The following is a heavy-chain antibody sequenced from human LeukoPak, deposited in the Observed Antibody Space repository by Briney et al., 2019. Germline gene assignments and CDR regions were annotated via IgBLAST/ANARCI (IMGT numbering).Heavy chain of an antibody. V-gene: IGHV1-46*01. CDR3: ARVYCSSTSCYGSPLDWFDP. CDR1: GYTFTSYY. Sequence: ASVKVSCKASGYTFTSYYMHWVRQAPGQGLEWMGIINPSGGSTSYAQKFQGRVTMTRDTSTSTVYMELSSLRSEDTAVYYCARVYCSSTSCYGSPLDWFDPWGQGTLVTVSS. J-gene: IGHJ5*02. D-gene: IGHD2-2*01. CDR2: INPSGGST.